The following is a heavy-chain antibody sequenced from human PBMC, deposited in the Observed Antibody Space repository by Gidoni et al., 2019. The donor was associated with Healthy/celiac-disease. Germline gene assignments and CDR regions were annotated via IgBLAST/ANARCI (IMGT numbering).Heavy chain of an antibody. CDR1: GFTFRSYG. CDR2: IWYDGSNK. Sequence: QVQLVESGGGVVQPGRSLRLSCAASGFTFRSYGMHWVRQAPGKGLEWVAVIWYDGSNKYYADSVKGRFTISRDNSKNTLYLQMNSLRAEDTAVYYCARDFGAPGGTTVYYYGMDVWGQGTTVTVSS. CDR3: ARDFGAPGGTTVYYYGMDV. J-gene: IGHJ6*02. V-gene: IGHV3-33*01. D-gene: IGHD1-7*01.